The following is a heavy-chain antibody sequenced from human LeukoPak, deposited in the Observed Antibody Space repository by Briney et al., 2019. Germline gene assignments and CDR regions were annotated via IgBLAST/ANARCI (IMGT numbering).Heavy chain of an antibody. V-gene: IGHV3-21*01. CDR2: ISSTSSYI. CDR1: GFAFSSYI. Sequence: PGGSLILSCAASGFAFSSYIINWVRQAPGKGLQWVSSISSTSSYINYADSVKGRFTISRDNAEDSLYLEVNSLRVEDTAVYYCAKTGGRGDPFDYWGQGTLVTVSS. D-gene: IGHD2-21*02. J-gene: IGHJ4*02. CDR3: AKTGGRGDPFDY.